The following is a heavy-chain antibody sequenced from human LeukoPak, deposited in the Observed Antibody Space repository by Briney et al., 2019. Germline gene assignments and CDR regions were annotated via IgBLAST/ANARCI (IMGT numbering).Heavy chain of an antibody. CDR1: GFTFDDYA. CDR2: ISWNSGSI. J-gene: IGHJ4*02. CDR3: AKDISVAGTGGYFDY. Sequence: PGGSLRLSCAASGFTFDDYAMHWVRQAPGKGLEGVSGISWNSGSIVYADSVKGRFTIYRDKEKNSLYLQMNSLRAEDMALYYCAKDISVAGTGGYFDYWGQGTLVTVSS. V-gene: IGHV3-9*03. D-gene: IGHD6-19*01.